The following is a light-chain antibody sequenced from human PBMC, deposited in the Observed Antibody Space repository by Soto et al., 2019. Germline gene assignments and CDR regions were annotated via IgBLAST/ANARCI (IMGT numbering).Light chain of an antibody. CDR3: QQYSSYSSFT. CDR1: QSIKNW. J-gene: IGKJ3*01. V-gene: IGKV1-5*03. Sequence: DIQMTQSPSTLSASVGDRVTITCRASQSIKNWLAWYQQKPGEAPKLLIYKASTLESGVPSRFSGSGSGTEFTLTISCLEPDDVATYYCQQYSSYSSFTFGPGTKVDIK. CDR2: KAS.